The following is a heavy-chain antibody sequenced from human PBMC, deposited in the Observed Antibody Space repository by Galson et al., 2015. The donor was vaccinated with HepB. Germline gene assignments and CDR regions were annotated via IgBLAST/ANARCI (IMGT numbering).Heavy chain of an antibody. CDR2: TYYRSKWYD. V-gene: IGHV6-1*01. D-gene: IGHD2-15*01. CDR1: GDSVSSNSAA. CDR3: ARVSGGGDSCYSLSGRGCWFDP. Sequence: CAISGDSVSSNSAAWNWIRQSPSRGLEWLGRTYYRSKWYDDYAVSVKSRITINPDTSKNQFSLQLSSVTPEDTAAYYCARVSGGGDSCYSLSGRGCWFDPWGQGTLVTVSS. J-gene: IGHJ5*02.